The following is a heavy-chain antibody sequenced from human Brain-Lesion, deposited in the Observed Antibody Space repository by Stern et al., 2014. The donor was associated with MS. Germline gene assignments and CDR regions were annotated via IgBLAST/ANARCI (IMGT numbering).Heavy chain of an antibody. Sequence: QLVQSGPGLVKPSQTLSLTCSVSGDSISSGGYYWSWIRQHPGKALQWIGNIYYSGNTYYNPSLKSLVTISVDMSKNQFSLNLNSVTAADTAVYFCARVAALAMPLQYNWFDPWGQGSLVTVSS. CDR1: GDSISSGGYY. D-gene: IGHD2-2*01. CDR3: ARVAALAMPLQYNWFDP. J-gene: IGHJ5*02. CDR2: IYYSGNT. V-gene: IGHV4-31*01.